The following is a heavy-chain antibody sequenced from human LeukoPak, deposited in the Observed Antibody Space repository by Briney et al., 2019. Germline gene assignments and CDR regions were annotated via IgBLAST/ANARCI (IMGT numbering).Heavy chain of an antibody. CDR2: IYSGGIT. J-gene: IGHJ4*02. V-gene: IGHV3-53*01. Sequence: PGGSLRLSCAASWFTLSSNFMSWVRQAPGKGLEWGSVIYSGGITYYPDTVKDRFTISRANSKTTLYLHMNSLRAEDTAVYYCARVGMGYSSGWYEGFDYWGQGTLVTVSS. CDR3: ARVGMGYSSGWYEGFDY. D-gene: IGHD6-19*01. CDR1: WFTLSSNF.